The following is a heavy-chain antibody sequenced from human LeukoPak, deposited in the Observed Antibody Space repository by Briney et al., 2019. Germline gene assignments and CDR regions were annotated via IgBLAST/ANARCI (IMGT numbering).Heavy chain of an antibody. J-gene: IGHJ6*03. CDR2: INAGNGNT. D-gene: IGHD1-1*01. V-gene: IGHV1-3*03. Sequence: GASVKVSCKASGYTFTSYAMHWVRQAPGQRLEWMGWINAGNGNTKYSQEFQGRVTITRDTSASTAYMELSGLRSEDMAVYYCARSAGNYYYYYYMDVWGKGTTVTVSS. CDR3: ARSAGNYYYYYYMDV. CDR1: GYTFTSYA.